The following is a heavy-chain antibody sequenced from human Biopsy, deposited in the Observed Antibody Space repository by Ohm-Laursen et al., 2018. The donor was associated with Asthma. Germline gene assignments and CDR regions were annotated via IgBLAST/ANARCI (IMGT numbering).Heavy chain of an antibody. CDR3: VRAVRNEQWLAPFDY. J-gene: IGHJ4*02. V-gene: IGHV4-59*07. CDR2: VYWTGST. CDR1: GCSISSFY. Sequence: SDTLSLTCSVYGCSISSFYWSWIRQSPEKGLEWMGNVYWTGSTNYNPSLKSRITMSVDTSKNRMFLELTSVTAADTAIYYCVRAVRNEQWLAPFDYWGQGKPVTVSS. D-gene: IGHD6-19*01.